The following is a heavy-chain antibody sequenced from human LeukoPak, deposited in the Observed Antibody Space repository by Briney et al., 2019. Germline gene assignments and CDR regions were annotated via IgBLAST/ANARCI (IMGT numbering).Heavy chain of an antibody. CDR1: GYIISSYY. Sequence: GASVKVSCKASGYIISSYYIHWVRQAPGQGLEWMGIISPSGGGTSCAQRFQGRVSVARDTSTNTVYMELSGLRSEDTAIYYCARCYSGYDYGPVYWGQGTLVTVSS. D-gene: IGHD5-12*01. V-gene: IGHV1-46*01. CDR2: ISPSGGGT. CDR3: ARCYSGYDYGPVY. J-gene: IGHJ4*02.